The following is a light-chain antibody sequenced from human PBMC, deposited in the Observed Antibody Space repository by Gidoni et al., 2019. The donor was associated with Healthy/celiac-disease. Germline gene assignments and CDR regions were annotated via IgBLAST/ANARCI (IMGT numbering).Light chain of an antibody. V-gene: IGKV2-28*01. Sequence: DIVMTQSPLSPPVTPGEPASISCRSSQSLLHSNGYNYLDWYLQKPGQSPQLLIYLGSNRASGVPDRFSGSGSGTDFTLKISRVEAEDVGVYYCMQALQTQLTFGGGTKVEIK. J-gene: IGKJ4*01. CDR1: QSLLHSNGYNY. CDR3: MQALQTQLT. CDR2: LGS.